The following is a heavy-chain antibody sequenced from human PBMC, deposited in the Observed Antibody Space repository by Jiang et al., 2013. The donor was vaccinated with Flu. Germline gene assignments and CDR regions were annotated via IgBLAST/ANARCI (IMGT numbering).Heavy chain of an antibody. Sequence: ELQLLESGGDLVQPGGSLKLSCAASGFTYNSYAMSWVRQAPGKGPEWVSGISGNGGSTYYADSVKGRFTISRDNSKKMLYVQMNSLRAEDTAVYYCAKAHYYGDYAGVLDCWGQGTLVTVSS. CDR3: AKAHYYGDYAGVLDC. CDR2: ISGNGGST. D-gene: IGHD3-10*01. V-gene: IGHV3-23*01. J-gene: IGHJ4*02. CDR1: GFTYNSYA.